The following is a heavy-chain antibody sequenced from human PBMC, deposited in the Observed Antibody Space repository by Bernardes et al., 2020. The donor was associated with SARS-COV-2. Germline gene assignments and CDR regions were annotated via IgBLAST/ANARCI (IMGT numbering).Heavy chain of an antibody. Sequence: SETLSLTCIVSGGSISSISYYWAWIRQPPGKGLEWIGIIYYSGSTHYNPSLQSRITMSIDTSKNQFSLKLSSVTAADTAVYYCARDYGGVTLRRTFSYYTDVWGKGTTVTVSS. V-gene: IGHV4-39*07. CDR2: IYYSGST. J-gene: IGHJ6*03. D-gene: IGHD3-16*01. CDR1: GGSISSISYY. CDR3: ARDYGGVTLRRTFSYYTDV.